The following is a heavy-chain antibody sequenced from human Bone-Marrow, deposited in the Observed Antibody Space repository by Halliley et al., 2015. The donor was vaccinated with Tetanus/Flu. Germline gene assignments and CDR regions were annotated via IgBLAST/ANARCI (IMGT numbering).Heavy chain of an antibody. CDR2: YPDDSDI. D-gene: IGHD4-17*01. Sequence: YPDDSDIRYSPSFQGQVTLAAKKSSSTAYLQWSSLKASDTAMYYCARSGRVGDYLVGAFDVWGQGTMVTVSS. CDR3: ARSGRVGDYLVGAFDV. J-gene: IGHJ3*01. V-gene: IGHV5-51*01.